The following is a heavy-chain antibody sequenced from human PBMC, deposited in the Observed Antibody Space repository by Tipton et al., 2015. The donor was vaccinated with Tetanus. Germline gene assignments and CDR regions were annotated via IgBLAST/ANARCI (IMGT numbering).Heavy chain of an antibody. CDR1: GGSISSSNW. J-gene: IGHJ4*02. V-gene: IGHV4-4*02. CDR3: ARGGGYYDSSGYYDRWGLDY. Sequence: TLSLTCAVSGGSISSSNWWSWVRQPPGKGLEWIGEIYHSGSTNYNPSPKSRVTISVDKSKNQFSRKLSSVTAADTAVYYCARGGGYYDSSGYYDRWGLDYWGQGTLVTVSS. D-gene: IGHD3-22*01. CDR2: IYHSGST.